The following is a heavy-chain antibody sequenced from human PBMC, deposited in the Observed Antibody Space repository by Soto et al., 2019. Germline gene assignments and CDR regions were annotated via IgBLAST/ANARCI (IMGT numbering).Heavy chain of an antibody. J-gene: IGHJ5*02. V-gene: IGHV4-4*02. CDR3: AGIAAADNWFDP. CDR1: GGSISSSNW. D-gene: IGHD6-13*01. Sequence: QVQLQESGPGLVKPSGTLSLTCAVSGGSISSSNWWSWVRQPPGKGLAWIGEIYHSGSTNYNPSLKSRXXIXVXXSKNQFSLKLSSVTAADTAVYYCAGIAAADNWFDPWGQGTLVTVSS. CDR2: IYHSGST.